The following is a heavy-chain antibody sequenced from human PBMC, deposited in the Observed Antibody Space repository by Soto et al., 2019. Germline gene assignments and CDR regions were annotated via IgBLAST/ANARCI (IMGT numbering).Heavy chain of an antibody. D-gene: IGHD3-3*01. CDR3: ARGQRFSDSFDP. V-gene: IGHV4-4*07. CDR1: GGAISGYY. Sequence: SETLSLTCTVSGGAISGYYWTWVRQPAGKGLEWIGRIYSSGGTKYNPSLKSRVDMSLDMSKNQFSLRLSSVTAADTAVYYCARGQRFSDSFDPWGQGTLVTVSS. J-gene: IGHJ5*02. CDR2: IYSSGGT.